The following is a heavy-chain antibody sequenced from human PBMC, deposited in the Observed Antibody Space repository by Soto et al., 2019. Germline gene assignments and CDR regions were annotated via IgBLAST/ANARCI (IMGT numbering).Heavy chain of an antibody. Sequence: QVQLQESGPGLVKPSQTLSLTCTVSGGSISSGGYYWSWIRQHPGKGLEWIGYTYYSGSTYYNPSLKSRVTISVDTAKNQFSLKLSSVTAADTAVYYCARDQEEAGGMDVWGQGTTLTVSS. CDR2: TYYSGST. CDR3: ARDQEEAGGMDV. D-gene: IGHD6-13*01. J-gene: IGHJ6*02. CDR1: GGSISSGGYY. V-gene: IGHV4-31*03.